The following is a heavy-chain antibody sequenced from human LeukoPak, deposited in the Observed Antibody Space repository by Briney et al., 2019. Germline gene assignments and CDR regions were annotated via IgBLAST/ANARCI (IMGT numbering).Heavy chain of an antibody. V-gene: IGHV3-15*01. D-gene: IGHD1-26*01. CDR3: TTGGVVNYYYYGRDV. Sequence: GGSLRLSCAASGFTFSNAWMSWVRQAPGKGLEWVGRIKSKTDGGTTDYAAPVKGRFTISRDDSKNTLYLQMNSLKTEDTAVYYCTTGGVVNYYYYGRDVWGKGTTVPVPS. CDR2: IKSKTDGGTT. J-gene: IGHJ6*04. CDR1: GFTFSNAW.